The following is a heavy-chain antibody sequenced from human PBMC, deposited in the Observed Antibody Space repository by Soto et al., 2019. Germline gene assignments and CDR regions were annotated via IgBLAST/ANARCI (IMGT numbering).Heavy chain of an antibody. J-gene: IGHJ3*02. CDR3: ASSRPGAFDI. V-gene: IGHV3-21*04. CDR2: ISSDSSYK. Sequence: EVQLVESGGGLGKPGESLRLSCAASGFTLSSHTMNWVRQAPGKGLEWVSSISSDSSYKYYTDSVKGRFTVSRDNAKNSLYLQMNSLRAEDTAVYYCASSRPGAFDIWGQGTMVTVSS. CDR1: GFTLSSHT.